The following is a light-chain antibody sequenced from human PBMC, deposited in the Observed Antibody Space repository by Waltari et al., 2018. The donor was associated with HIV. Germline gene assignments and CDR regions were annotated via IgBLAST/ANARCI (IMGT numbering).Light chain of an antibody. Sequence: QSALTQPASVSGSPGQSITISCTGTSSDVGGYNYVSWYQQHPDKAPKLGIFEVNKRPSGVSKRFSGSKSGNTASLTSSGLQAEDEADYYCRSYTSSRTLVFGGGTKLTVL. CDR3: RSYTSSRTLV. CDR1: SSDVGGYNY. CDR2: EVN. J-gene: IGLJ3*02. V-gene: IGLV2-14*01.